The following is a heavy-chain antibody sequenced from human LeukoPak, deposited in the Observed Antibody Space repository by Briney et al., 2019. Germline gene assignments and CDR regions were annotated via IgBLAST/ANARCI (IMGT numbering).Heavy chain of an antibody. V-gene: IGHV1-69*05. Sequence: ASVKVSCKASGGTFSSYAISWVRQAPGQGLEWMGWIIPIFGTGNYAQKFQGRVTITTYESTSTAYMELSSLRSEDTAVYYCARDVEMATTDAFDIWGQGTMVTVSS. CDR2: IIPIFGTG. CDR1: GGTFSSYA. D-gene: IGHD5-24*01. CDR3: ARDVEMATTDAFDI. J-gene: IGHJ3*02.